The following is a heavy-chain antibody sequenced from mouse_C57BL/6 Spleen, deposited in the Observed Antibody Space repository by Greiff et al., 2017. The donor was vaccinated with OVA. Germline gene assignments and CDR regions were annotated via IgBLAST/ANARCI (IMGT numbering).Heavy chain of an antibody. J-gene: IGHJ4*01. CDR2: ISSGGSYT. D-gene: IGHD1-1*01. V-gene: IGHV5-6*01. CDR3: ARHAPYYGSNYAMDY. Sequence: EVMLVESGGDLVKPGGSLKLSCAASGFTFSSYGMSWVRQTPDKRLEWVATISSGGSYTYYPDSVKGRFTISRDNAKNTLYLQMSSLKSEDTAMYYCARHAPYYGSNYAMDYWGQGTSVTVSS. CDR1: GFTFSSYG.